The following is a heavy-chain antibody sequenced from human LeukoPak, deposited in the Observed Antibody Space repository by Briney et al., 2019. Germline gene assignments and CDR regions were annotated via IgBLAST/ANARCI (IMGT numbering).Heavy chain of an antibody. D-gene: IGHD6-13*01. CDR1: GFTFSSYG. J-gene: IGHJ4*02. V-gene: IGHV3-30*18. CDR3: AKDLGGGAAAGPSLDY. Sequence: PGRSLRLSCAASGFTFSSYGMHWVRQAPGKGLEWVAVISYDGSNKYYADSVKGRFTISRDNSKNTLYLQMNSLRAEDTAVYYRAKDLGGGAAAGPSLDYWGQGTLVTVSS. CDR2: ISYDGSNK.